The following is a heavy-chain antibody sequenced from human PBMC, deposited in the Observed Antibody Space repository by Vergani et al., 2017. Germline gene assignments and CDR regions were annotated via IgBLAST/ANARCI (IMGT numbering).Heavy chain of an antibody. J-gene: IGHJ6*03. Sequence: VQLVESGGGVVQPGRSLRLSCAASGFTFDDYAMHWVRQAPGKGLEWVSGISWNSGSIGYADSVKGRFTISRDNAKNSLYLQMNSLRAEDTALYYCAKDTGHTAGYYYMDVWGKGTTVTVSS. CDR1: GFTFDDYA. V-gene: IGHV3-9*01. CDR2: ISWNSGSI. CDR3: AKDTGHTAGYYYMDV. D-gene: IGHD5-18*01.